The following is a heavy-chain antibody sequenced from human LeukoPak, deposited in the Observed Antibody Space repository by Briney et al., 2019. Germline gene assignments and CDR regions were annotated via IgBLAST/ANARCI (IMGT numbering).Heavy chain of an antibody. D-gene: IGHD6-19*01. CDR1: GGSISDYY. J-gene: IGHJ4*02. CDR3: ARDRHGMSVSDYFDY. Sequence: PSETLSLTCTVSGGSISDYYWSWIRQPAGKGLEWIGRIYTSGSTNYNPSLKSRVTMSVDTSKNQVSLKLSSVTAADTAVYYCARDRHGMSVSDYFDYWGQGTLVTVSS. V-gene: IGHV4-4*07. CDR2: IYTSGST.